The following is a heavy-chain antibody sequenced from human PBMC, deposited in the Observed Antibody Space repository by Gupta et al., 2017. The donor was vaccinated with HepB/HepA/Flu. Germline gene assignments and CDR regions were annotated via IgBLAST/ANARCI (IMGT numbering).Heavy chain of an antibody. D-gene: IGHD7-27*01. V-gene: IGHV3-23*01. CDR3: AKAWGSGYYYYGMDV. Sequence: EVQLLESGGGLVQPGGSLRLSCAASGFTFNNYALTWVRPAPGKGLEWVSTITSSGGSTYYADSVKGRFTISRDNSKNTLYLQMNSLRAEDTAVYYCAKAWGSGYYYYGMDVWGQGTTVTVSS. CDR2: ITSSGGST. CDR1: GFTFNNYA. J-gene: IGHJ6*02.